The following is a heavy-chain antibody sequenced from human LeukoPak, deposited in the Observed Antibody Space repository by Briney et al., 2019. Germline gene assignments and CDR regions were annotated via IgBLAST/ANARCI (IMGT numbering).Heavy chain of an antibody. Sequence: PSQTLSLTCTVSGDSLTSGSRYWSWIRPPTGQELEWIGHFYSSTRTTYNPSLESRVTISGDTAKNQFSLKLDSVTAADTAVYFCARCMSELDYGDYAYHYHMDVWGKGTTVTVSS. J-gene: IGHJ6*04. D-gene: IGHD4-17*01. CDR3: ARCMSELDYGDYAYHYHMDV. CDR2: FYSSTRT. CDR1: GDSLTSGSRY. V-gene: IGHV4-61*09.